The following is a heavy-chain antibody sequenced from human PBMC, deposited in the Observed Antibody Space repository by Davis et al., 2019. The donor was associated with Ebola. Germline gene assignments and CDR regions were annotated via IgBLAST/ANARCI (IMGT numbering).Heavy chain of an antibody. J-gene: IGHJ4*02. V-gene: IGHV1-24*01. D-gene: IGHD1-1*01. CDR2: FEPEDGEG. Sequence: ASVKVSCKVSGYSLTDLSMHWVRQAPGKGLEWMGGFEPEDGEGIYAHKFQGRVTMTEDTTTDTAYMELGSLRSDDTAVYYCAISLVEFKAHRGGTTIDYWGQGTLVTVSS. CDR1: GYSLTDLS. CDR3: AISLVEFKAHRGGTTIDY.